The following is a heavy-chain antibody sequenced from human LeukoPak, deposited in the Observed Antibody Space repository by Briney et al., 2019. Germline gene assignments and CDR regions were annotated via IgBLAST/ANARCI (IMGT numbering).Heavy chain of an antibody. V-gene: IGHV3-7*01. D-gene: IGHD1-26*01. J-gene: IGHJ3*02. CDR1: GFTFSNYW. CDR3: ARYSYSGRYFDAFDI. CDR2: IKQDGSEK. Sequence: GGSLRLSCAASGFTFSNYWMSWVRQAPGKGLEWVANIKQDGSEKYYVDSVKGRFTISRDNAKNSLYLQMNSLRAEDTAVYYCARYSYSGRYFDAFDIWGQGTMVTVSS.